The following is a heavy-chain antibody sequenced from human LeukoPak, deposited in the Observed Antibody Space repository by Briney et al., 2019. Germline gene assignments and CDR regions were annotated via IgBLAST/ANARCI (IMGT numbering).Heavy chain of an antibody. CDR2: IYGGGST. J-gene: IGHJ4*02. Sequence: PGGSLRLSCAASGFTFSDYYMSWIRQPPGKGLEWIGYIYGGGSTNYNPSLKSRVTISIDTSKNQFSLRLSSVTAADTAVYYCARDRELGYWGQGALVTVSS. V-gene: IGHV4-59*01. CDR3: ARDRELGY. CDR1: GFTFSDYY. D-gene: IGHD3-10*01.